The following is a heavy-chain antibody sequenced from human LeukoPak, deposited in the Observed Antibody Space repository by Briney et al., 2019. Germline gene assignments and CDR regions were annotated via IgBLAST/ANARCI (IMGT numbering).Heavy chain of an antibody. CDR2: IGTAGDT. Sequence: GGSLRLSCAASGFTFSSYDMHWVRQATGKGLEWVSAIGTAGDTYYPGSVKGRFTISRDISKNTLYLQMNSLSAEDTAVYYCAKDGMYSSSSSYYFDYWGQGTLVTVSS. J-gene: IGHJ4*02. V-gene: IGHV3-13*01. D-gene: IGHD6-6*01. CDR1: GFTFSSYD. CDR3: AKDGMYSSSSSYYFDY.